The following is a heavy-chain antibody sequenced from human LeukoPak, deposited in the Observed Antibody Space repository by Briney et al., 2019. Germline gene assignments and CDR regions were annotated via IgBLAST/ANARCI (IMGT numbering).Heavy chain of an antibody. D-gene: IGHD3-3*01. CDR2: INPSGGST. Sequence: GASVKVSCKASGYTFTSYYMHWVRQAPGQGLEWMGIINPSGGSTSYAQKFQGRVTMTRDMSTSTVYMELSSLRSEDTAVYYCARGSEFKYYDFWSGSSPSNWFEPWGQGTLVTVSS. V-gene: IGHV1-46*01. CDR1: GYTFTSYY. J-gene: IGHJ5*02. CDR3: ARGSEFKYYDFWSGSSPSNWFEP.